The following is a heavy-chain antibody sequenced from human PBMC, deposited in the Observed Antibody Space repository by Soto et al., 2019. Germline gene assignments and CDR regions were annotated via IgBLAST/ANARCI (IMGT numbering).Heavy chain of an antibody. V-gene: IGHV1-69*13. CDR1: GGTFSSYA. D-gene: IGHD5-12*01. CDR2: IIPIFGTA. Sequence: ASVKVSCKASGGTFSSYAISWVRQAPGQGLEWMGGIIPIFGTANYAQKFQGRVTITADESTSTAYMELSSLRSEDTAVYYCARRKSSPGDGYNFARNYYHGMDVWGQGTTVTVSS. CDR3: ARRKSSPGDGYNFARNYYHGMDV. J-gene: IGHJ6*02.